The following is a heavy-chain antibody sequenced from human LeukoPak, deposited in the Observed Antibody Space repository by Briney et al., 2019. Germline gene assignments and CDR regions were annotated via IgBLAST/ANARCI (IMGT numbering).Heavy chain of an antibody. V-gene: IGHV4-59*10. Sequence: SETLSLTCAVYGGSFSGYYWSWIRQPAGKGLEWIGRIYTSGSTNYNPSLKSRVTMSVDTSKNQFSLKLSSVTAADTAVYYCARNLALYYYDSSGYYSHAFDIWGQGTMVTVSS. CDR1: GGSFSGYY. J-gene: IGHJ3*02. CDR3: ARNLALYYYDSSGYYSHAFDI. CDR2: IYTSGST. D-gene: IGHD3-22*01.